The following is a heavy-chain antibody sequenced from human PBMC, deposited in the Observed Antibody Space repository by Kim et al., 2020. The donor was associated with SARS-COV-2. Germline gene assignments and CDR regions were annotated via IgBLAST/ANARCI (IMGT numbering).Heavy chain of an antibody. CDR3: ARGKVLRYFDWLLARSYYYGMDV. CDR1: GGTFSSYA. V-gene: IGHV1-69*13. Sequence: SVKVSCKASGGTFSSYAISWVRQAPGQGLEWMGGIIPIFGTANYAQKFQGRVTITADESTSTAYMELSSLRSEDTAVYYCARGKVLRYFDWLLARSYYYGMDVWGQGTTVTVSS. D-gene: IGHD3-9*01. J-gene: IGHJ6*02. CDR2: IIPIFGTA.